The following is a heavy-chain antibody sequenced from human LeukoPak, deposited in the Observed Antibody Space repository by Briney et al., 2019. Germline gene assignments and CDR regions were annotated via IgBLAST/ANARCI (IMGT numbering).Heavy chain of an antibody. J-gene: IGHJ6*03. Sequence: GGSLRLSCAASGFTFSGSAMHWVRQASGKGLEWVGRIRSKANSYATAYAASVKGRFTISRDDSKNTAYLQMNSLKTEDTAVYYCTSKTGTTSGRANYYYYYMDVWGKGTTVTVSS. CDR1: GFTFSGSA. CDR3: TSKTGTTSGRANYYYYYMDV. CDR2: IRSKANSYAT. V-gene: IGHV3-73*01. D-gene: IGHD1-1*01.